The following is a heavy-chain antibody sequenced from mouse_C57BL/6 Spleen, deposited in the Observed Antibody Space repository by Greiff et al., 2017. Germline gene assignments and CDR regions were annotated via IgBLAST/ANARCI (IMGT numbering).Heavy chain of an antibody. V-gene: IGHV1-76*01. D-gene: IGHD1-1*01. Sequence: VQLQQSGAELVRPGASVKLSCKASGYTFTDYYINWVQQRPGQGLEWIARIYPGSGNTYYNEKFKGKATLTAEKSSSTAYMQLSSLTSEDSAVYFCARWGTTVVDDYWGQGTTLTVSS. CDR1: GYTFTDYY. J-gene: IGHJ2*01. CDR2: IYPGSGNT. CDR3: ARWGTTVVDDY.